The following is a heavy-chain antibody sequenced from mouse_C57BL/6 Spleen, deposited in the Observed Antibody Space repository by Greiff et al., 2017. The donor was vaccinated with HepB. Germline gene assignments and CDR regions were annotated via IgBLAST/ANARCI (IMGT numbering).Heavy chain of an antibody. D-gene: IGHD1-1*01. V-gene: IGHV5-4*01. CDR2: ISDGGSYT. Sequence: EVQRVESGGGLVKPGGSLKLSCAASGFTFSSYAMSWVRQTPEKRLEWVATISDGGSYTYYPDNVKGRFTISRDNAKNNLYLQMSHLKSEDTAMYYCARDLIYYYGSSYGYFDYWGQGTTLTVSS. CDR1: GFTFSSYA. J-gene: IGHJ2*01. CDR3: ARDLIYYYGSSYGYFDY.